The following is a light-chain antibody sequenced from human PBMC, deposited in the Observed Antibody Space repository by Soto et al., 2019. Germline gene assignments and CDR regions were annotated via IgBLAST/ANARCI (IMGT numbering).Light chain of an antibody. V-gene: IGKV3-15*01. Sequence: EIVMTQSPATLSVSPGERATLSCRASQIVSNNLAGYQQKPGQAPRLLIYFASTRATGIPARFSGSGSGTEFTLTISSLQSEDFAVYYCQQYNNWPLTFGGGTKVEIK. CDR1: QIVSNN. J-gene: IGKJ4*01. CDR2: FAS. CDR3: QQYNNWPLT.